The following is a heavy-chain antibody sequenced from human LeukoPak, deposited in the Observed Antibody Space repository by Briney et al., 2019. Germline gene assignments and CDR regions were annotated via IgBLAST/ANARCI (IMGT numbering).Heavy chain of an antibody. J-gene: IGHJ4*02. V-gene: IGHV3-7*01. CDR3: ARDRTPDTLDY. CDR2: IKQDGSEK. Sequence: GGSLRLSCAASGFTFSSYWMSWVRQAPGKGVEWVANIKQDGSEKYYVDSVKGRFTISRDNAKNTLYLQMNSLRAEDTAIYYCARDRTPDTLDYWGQGTPVTVSS. CDR1: GFTFSSYW. D-gene: IGHD2-15*01.